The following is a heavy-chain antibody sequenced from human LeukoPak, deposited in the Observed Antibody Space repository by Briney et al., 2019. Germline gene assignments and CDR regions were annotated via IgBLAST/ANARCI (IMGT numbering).Heavy chain of an antibody. CDR1: GFTFSSYE. Sequence: GGSLRLSCAASGFTFSSYEMNWVRQAPGKGLEWVSYISSSGSTIYYADSVKGRFTISRDNAKNSLYLQMNSLRAEDTAVYYCAKDLLGQWLAYFDYWGQGTLVTVSS. CDR3: AKDLLGQWLAYFDY. J-gene: IGHJ4*02. D-gene: IGHD6-19*01. CDR2: ISSSGSTI. V-gene: IGHV3-48*03.